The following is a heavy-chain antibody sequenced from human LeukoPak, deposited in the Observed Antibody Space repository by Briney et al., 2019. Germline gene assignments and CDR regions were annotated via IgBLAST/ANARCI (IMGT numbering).Heavy chain of an antibody. Sequence: SSETLSLTCTVSGGSISSHYWSWIRQPPERGLEWIGIIYYSGTTRYNPSLRGRVTMSVDTSKNHFSLKLTSVSAADTAVYYCARLLNNDNSGDPDTFDMWGQGTMVTVSS. J-gene: IGHJ3*02. D-gene: IGHD3-22*01. CDR1: GGSISSHY. CDR3: ARLLNNDNSGDPDTFDM. V-gene: IGHV4-59*11. CDR2: IYYSGTT.